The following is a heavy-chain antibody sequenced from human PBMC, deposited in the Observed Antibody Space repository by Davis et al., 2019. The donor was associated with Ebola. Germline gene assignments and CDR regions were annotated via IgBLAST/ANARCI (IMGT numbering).Heavy chain of an antibody. D-gene: IGHD2-15*01. Sequence: SDTLSLTCTVSGGSISSGDYYWSWIRQPPGKGLEWIGYIYYSGSTYYNPSLKSRVTISVDTSNNQFSLKLSSVTAADTAVYYCAREVVAATNRGWFDPWGQGTLVTVSS. CDR1: GGSISSGDYY. J-gene: IGHJ5*02. CDR2: IYYSGST. V-gene: IGHV4-30-4*02. CDR3: AREVVAATNRGWFDP.